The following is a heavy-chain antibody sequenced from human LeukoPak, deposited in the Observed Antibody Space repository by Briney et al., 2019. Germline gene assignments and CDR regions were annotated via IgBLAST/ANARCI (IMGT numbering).Heavy chain of an antibody. Sequence: GSLRLSCAASGFTVSNNYMSWIRQPPGKGLEWIGEINHSGSTNYNPSLKSRVTISVDTSKNQFSLKLSSVTAADTAVYYCARGLGDFWSGYYEYYFDYWGQGTLVTVSS. V-gene: IGHV4-34*01. J-gene: IGHJ4*02. CDR3: ARGLGDFWSGYYEYYFDY. CDR2: INHSGST. CDR1: GFTVSNNY. D-gene: IGHD3-3*01.